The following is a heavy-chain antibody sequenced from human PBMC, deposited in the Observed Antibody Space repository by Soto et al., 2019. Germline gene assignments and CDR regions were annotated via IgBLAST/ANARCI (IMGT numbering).Heavy chain of an antibody. D-gene: IGHD3-9*01. CDR3: ARDLNVLRYFDWSPIYYYGMDV. Sequence: PGGSLRLSCAASGFTFSSYAMHWVRQAPGKGLEWVAVISYDGSNKYYADSVKGRFTISRDNSKNTLYLQMNSLRAEDTAVYYCARDLNVLRYFDWSPIYYYGMDVWGQGTTVTVSS. CDR1: GFTFSSYA. CDR2: ISYDGSNK. J-gene: IGHJ6*02. V-gene: IGHV3-30-3*01.